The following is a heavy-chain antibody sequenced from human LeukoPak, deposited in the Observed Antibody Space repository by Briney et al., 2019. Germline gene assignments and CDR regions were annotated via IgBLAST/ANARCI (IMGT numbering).Heavy chain of an antibody. J-gene: IGHJ5*02. CDR1: GFIFDDYG. V-gene: IGHV3-20*04. D-gene: IGHD2-15*01. Sequence: GGSLRLSCAASGFIFDDYGMSWVRQAPGKGLEWVSGINWNGGSTGYADSVKGRFTISRDNAKNLLYLQMNSLRVEDTALYYCARDRHCSGGSCYSPRIGNWFDPWGQGTLVTVSS. CDR2: INWNGGST. CDR3: ARDRHCSGGSCYSPRIGNWFDP.